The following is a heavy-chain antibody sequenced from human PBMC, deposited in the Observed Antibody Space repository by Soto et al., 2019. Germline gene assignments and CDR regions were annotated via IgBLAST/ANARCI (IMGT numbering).Heavy chain of an antibody. CDR3: ARVTLYEIVTGHPELYYFDH. CDR1: GDSTSNYY. Sequence: SETLSLTCIISGDSTSNYYLSWIRQSPGKGLEWIGYISYSGSTNYNPSLKSRVSVSVYKSKNQFSLKLKSVTAADTAVYYCARVTLYEIVTGHPELYYFDHWGQGTLVTVSS. V-gene: IGHV4-59*12. D-gene: IGHD3-9*01. J-gene: IGHJ4*02. CDR2: ISYSGST.